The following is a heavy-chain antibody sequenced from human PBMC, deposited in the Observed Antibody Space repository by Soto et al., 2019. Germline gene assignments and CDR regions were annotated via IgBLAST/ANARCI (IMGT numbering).Heavy chain of an antibody. CDR1: GFNLSHPW. CDR2: IKSKTDGGTA. V-gene: IGHV3-15*01. CDR3: TTGIYYDILTGYHNVAY. J-gene: IGHJ4*02. Sequence: GGSLRLSCVASGFNLSHPWMTWVRQAAGKGLEWVGRIKSKTDGGTADYAAPVKGRTTISRDDSKNTVYLQMNSLKTEDTAVYYCTTGIYYDILTGYHNVAYWGQGALVTVSS. D-gene: IGHD3-9*01.